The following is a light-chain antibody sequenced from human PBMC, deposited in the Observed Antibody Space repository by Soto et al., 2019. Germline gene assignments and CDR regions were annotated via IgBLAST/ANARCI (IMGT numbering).Light chain of an antibody. Sequence: QSALTQPASVSGSPGQSITISCTGTSSDLGSYNLVSWYQHHPGKAPKLMIYEDTKWPSGISHRFSGSKSGNTASLTISGLQAEDEAEYYCCSYAGSTTYVIFGGGTKLTVL. CDR1: SSDLGSYNL. J-gene: IGLJ2*01. CDR3: CSYAGSTTYVI. CDR2: EDT. V-gene: IGLV2-23*01.